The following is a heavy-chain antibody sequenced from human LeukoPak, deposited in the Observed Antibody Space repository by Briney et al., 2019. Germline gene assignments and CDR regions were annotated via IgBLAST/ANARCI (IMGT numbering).Heavy chain of an antibody. D-gene: IGHD5-18*01. CDR1: GFTFTNAG. V-gene: IGHV3-30*01. Sequence: GRSLRLSCAASGFTFTNAGIHWVRLAAGKGLEWVSFISHDGTNKYYSDSVDGRFIVSRLNSQNTVYLQMNDLRPEDTATYYWASEDVDTGDFWGQGTLVTDSS. J-gene: IGHJ4*02. CDR2: ISHDGTNK. CDR3: ASEDVDTGDF.